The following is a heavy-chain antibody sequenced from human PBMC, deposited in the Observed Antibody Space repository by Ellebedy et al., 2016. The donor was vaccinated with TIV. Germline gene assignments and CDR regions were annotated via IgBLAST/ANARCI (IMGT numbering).Heavy chain of an antibody. D-gene: IGHD6-6*01. Sequence: GGSLRLSCAASEFTFSDYYMSWVRQAPGKGLEWVAVISYDGSNKYYADSVKGRFTISRDNSKNTLYLQMNSLRAEDTAVYYCAKDLRQYYYYGMDVWGQGTTVTVSS. CDR3: AKDLRQYYYYGMDV. J-gene: IGHJ6*02. CDR1: EFTFSDYY. CDR2: ISYDGSNK. V-gene: IGHV3-30*18.